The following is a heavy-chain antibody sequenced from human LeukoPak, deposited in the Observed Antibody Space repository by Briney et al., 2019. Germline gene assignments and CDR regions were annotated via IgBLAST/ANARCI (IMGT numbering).Heavy chain of an antibody. J-gene: IGHJ4*02. CDR1: GFTFSSYA. D-gene: IGHD6-19*01. V-gene: IGHV3-30*02. CDR3: AKDRAVARSYYFDY. Sequence: GGSLRLSCAASGFTFSSYAMHWVRQAPGKGLEWVAFIRYDGSNKYYADSVKGRFTISRDNSKNTLYLQMNSLRAEDTAVYYCAKDRAVARSYYFDYWGQGTLVTVSS. CDR2: IRYDGSNK.